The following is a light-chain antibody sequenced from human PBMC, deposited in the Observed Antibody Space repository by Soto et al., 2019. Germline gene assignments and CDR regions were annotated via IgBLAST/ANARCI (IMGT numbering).Light chain of an antibody. CDR2: EVT. CDR1: SIDVGTYTL. Sequence: QSVLTQPASVSGSPGQSISISCTGTSIDVGTYTLASWYRQYPGKAPKLLLYEVTKLPSGVSNRFSGSKSGNTASLTISGLQAEDEADYFCCSYAGSKTFVVLGGGTKVTVL. V-gene: IGLV2-23*02. J-gene: IGLJ2*01. CDR3: CSYAGSKTFVV.